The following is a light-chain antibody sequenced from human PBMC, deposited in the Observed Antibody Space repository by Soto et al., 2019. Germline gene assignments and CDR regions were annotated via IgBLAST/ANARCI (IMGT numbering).Light chain of an antibody. CDR3: QQYGTSPLT. CDR2: GAS. J-gene: IGKJ4*01. Sequence: EIVLTQSPRTLSLSPGESATLSCTASQSVRSNSLAWYQQKPGQAPRLLMFGASGRATGTPPRFSGRGSGTDFTLTISRLEPEDYAVYYAQQYGTSPLTFGGGTKV. V-gene: IGKV3-20*01. CDR1: QSVRSNS.